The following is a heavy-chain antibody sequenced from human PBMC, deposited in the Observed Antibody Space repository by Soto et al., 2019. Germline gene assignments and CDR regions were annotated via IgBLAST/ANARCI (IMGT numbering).Heavy chain of an antibody. J-gene: IGHJ5*02. D-gene: IGHD3-10*01. CDR2: IIPILGIA. Sequence: QVQLVQSGAAVKKPGSSVKVSCKASGGTFSSYTISWVRQAPGQGLEWMGRIIPILGIANYAQKFQGRVTITADKSTSTAYMDLSSLRSEDTAVYYCARDRAVRGVHNWFDPWGQGTLFTVSS. V-gene: IGHV1-69*08. CDR3: ARDRAVRGVHNWFDP. CDR1: GGTFSSYT.